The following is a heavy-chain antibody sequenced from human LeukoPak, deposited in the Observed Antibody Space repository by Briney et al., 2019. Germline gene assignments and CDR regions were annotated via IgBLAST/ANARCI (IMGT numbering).Heavy chain of an antibody. CDR2: ISSSSSYI. J-gene: IGHJ3*02. Sequence: GGSLRLSCAASGFTFSSYEMNWVRQAPGKGLEWVSSISSSSSYIYYADSVKGRFTISRDNAKNSLYLQMNSLRAEDTAVYYCASDILTGFDAFDIWGQGTMVTVSS. CDR3: ASDILTGFDAFDI. D-gene: IGHD3-9*01. CDR1: GFTFSSYE. V-gene: IGHV3-21*01.